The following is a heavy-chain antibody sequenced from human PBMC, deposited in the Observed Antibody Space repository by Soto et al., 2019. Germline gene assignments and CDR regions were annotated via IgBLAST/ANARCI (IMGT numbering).Heavy chain of an antibody. CDR2: ISSSSSYI. CDR3: ARGNINYDFWSGPPTHFDY. CDR1: GFTFSSYS. V-gene: IGHV3-21*01. D-gene: IGHD3-3*01. J-gene: IGHJ4*02. Sequence: EVQLVESGGGLVKPGGSLRLSCAASGFTFSSYSMNWVRQAPGKGLEWVSSISSSSSYIYYADSVKGRFTISRDNAKNSLYQQMNSLRAEDTAVYYCARGNINYDFWSGPPTHFDYWGQGTLVTVSS.